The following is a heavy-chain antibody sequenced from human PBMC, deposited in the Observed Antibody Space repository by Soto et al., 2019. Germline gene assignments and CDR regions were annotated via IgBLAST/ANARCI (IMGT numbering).Heavy chain of an antibody. Sequence: GSLRLSCTAPGFTFSNYAVSWVRQAPGKGLEWVSSISGGGGSTYYADSVKGRFTISRDNSRNTLYLQMNSLRAEDTAVYYCARGLDYDSSGYYLAFWGQGALVTVSS. V-gene: IGHV3-23*01. J-gene: IGHJ4*02. CDR1: GFTFSNYA. D-gene: IGHD3-22*01. CDR3: ARGLDYDSSGYYLAF. CDR2: ISGGGGST.